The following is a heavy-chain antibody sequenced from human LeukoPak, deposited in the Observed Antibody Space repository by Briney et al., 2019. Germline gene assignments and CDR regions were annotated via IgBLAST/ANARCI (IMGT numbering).Heavy chain of an antibody. CDR3: ARDLADYSDY. CDR2: ISTSGTYI. V-gene: IGHV3-21*01. Sequence: PGGSLRLSCAASGFTFSTYSMNWVRQAPGKGLEWVSSISTSGTYIYYADSLKGRFTISRDNAKNSLYLQMHSLRAEDTAVYYCARDLADYSDYWGQGTLATVSS. J-gene: IGHJ4*02. D-gene: IGHD2-21*01. CDR1: GFTFSTYS.